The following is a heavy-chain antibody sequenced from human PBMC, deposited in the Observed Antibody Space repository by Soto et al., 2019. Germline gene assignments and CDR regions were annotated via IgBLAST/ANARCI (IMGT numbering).Heavy chain of an antibody. J-gene: IGHJ5*02. D-gene: IGHD1-26*01. Sequence: SETLSLTCDVSGVSISSGNWWSWVRQPPGKGLEWIAEVYNDGSANYHPSLESRATISVDRSKNQFSLRLTSMTAADTAVYYCARDMHAGFTHYFDPWGQGTLVTVSS. V-gene: IGHV4-4*02. CDR2: VYNDGSA. CDR3: ARDMHAGFTHYFDP. CDR1: GVSISSGNW.